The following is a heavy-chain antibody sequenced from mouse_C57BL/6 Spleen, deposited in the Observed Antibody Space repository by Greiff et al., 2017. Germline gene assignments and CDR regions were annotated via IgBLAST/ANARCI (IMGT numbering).Heavy chain of an antibody. D-gene: IGHD1-1*01. CDR2: ISSGGDYI. J-gene: IGHJ2*01. Sequence: EVKLQESGEGLVKPGGSLKLSCAASGFTFSSYAMSWVRQTPEKRLEWVAYISSGGDYIYYADTVKGRFTISRDNARNTLYLQMSSLKSEDTAMYYCTREYYGSSYFDYWGQGTTLTVSS. V-gene: IGHV5-9-1*02. CDR3: TREYYGSSYFDY. CDR1: GFTFSSYA.